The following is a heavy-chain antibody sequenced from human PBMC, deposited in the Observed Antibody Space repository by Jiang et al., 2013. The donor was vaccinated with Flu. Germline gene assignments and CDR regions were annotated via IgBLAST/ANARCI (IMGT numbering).Heavy chain of an antibody. CDR1: GYSFTSYW. CDR2: IDPSDSYT. V-gene: IGHV5-10-1*01. J-gene: IGHJ6*02. D-gene: IGHD2-2*01. Sequence: GAEVKKPGESLRISCKGSGYSFTSYWISWVRQMPGKGLEWMGRIDPSDSYTNYSPSFQGHVTISADKSISTAYLQWSSLKASDTAMYYCARPARGYCSSTSCPSWAYGMDVWGQGTTVTVSS. CDR3: ARPARGYCSSTSCPSWAYGMDV.